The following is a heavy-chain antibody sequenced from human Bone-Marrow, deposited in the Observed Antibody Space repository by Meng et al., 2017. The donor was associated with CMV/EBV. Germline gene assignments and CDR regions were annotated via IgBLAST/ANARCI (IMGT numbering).Heavy chain of an antibody. Sequence: SETLSLTCTVSGGSVSSGSYYWSWIRQPPGKGLEWIGSIYYSGSTYYNPSLKSRVTISVDTSKNQFSLKLSSVTAADTAVYYCARDGGYSRSVYGLYYYYGMDVWGQGTTVTVSS. CDR1: GGSVSSGSYY. V-gene: IGHV4-39*07. CDR3: ARDGGYSRSVYGLYYYYGMDV. J-gene: IGHJ6*02. D-gene: IGHD3-22*01. CDR2: IYYSGST.